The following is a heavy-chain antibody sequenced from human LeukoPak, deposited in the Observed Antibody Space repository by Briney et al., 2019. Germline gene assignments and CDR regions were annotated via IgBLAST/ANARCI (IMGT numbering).Heavy chain of an antibody. D-gene: IGHD6-19*01. CDR2: IYSGGST. J-gene: IGHJ6*02. CDR3: ARDPGDSSGWYYYYYYGMDV. CDR1: GFTFSTYA. Sequence: GGSLRLSCAASGFTFSTYAMNWVRQAPGKGLEWVSVIYSGGSTYYADSVKGRFTISRDNSKNTLYLQMNSLRAEDTAVYYCARDPGDSSGWYYYYYYGMDVWGQGTTVTVSS. V-gene: IGHV3-66*01.